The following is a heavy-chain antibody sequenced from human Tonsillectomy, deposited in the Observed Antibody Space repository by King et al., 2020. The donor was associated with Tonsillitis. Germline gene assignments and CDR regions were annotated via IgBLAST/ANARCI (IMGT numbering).Heavy chain of an antibody. CDR3: ARPKDYGDYDWNFDL. J-gene: IGHJ2*01. CDR1: GGSISRSNCY. V-gene: IGHV4-39*01. D-gene: IGHD4-17*01. CDR2: SYDSGSN. Sequence: QLQESGPGLVKPSETLSLTCTVSGGSISRSNCYWGGLRPPPRKVLGWMGSSYDSGSNYYNLSLKSRVTISVVMSKNQFSLKLSAVTAADTAVYYCARPKDYGDYDWNFDLWGRGTLVTVSS.